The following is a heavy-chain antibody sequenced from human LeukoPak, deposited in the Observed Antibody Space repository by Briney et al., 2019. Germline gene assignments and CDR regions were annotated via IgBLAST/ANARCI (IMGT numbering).Heavy chain of an antibody. D-gene: IGHD3/OR15-3a*01. Sequence: SETLSLTCAVYGGSLSGYYWSWIRQPPGKGLEWIGEINHSGSTNYNPSLKSRVTISVDTSKNQFSLKLSSVTAADTAVYYCARLLSGLSTNWFDPWGQGTLVTVSS. J-gene: IGHJ5*02. CDR2: INHSGST. CDR1: GGSLSGYY. V-gene: IGHV4-34*01. CDR3: ARLLSGLSTNWFDP.